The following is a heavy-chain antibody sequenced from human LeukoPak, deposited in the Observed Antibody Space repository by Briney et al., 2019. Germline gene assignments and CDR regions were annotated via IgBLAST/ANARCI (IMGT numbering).Heavy chain of an antibody. V-gene: IGHV4-61*02. J-gene: IGHJ5*02. CDR1: GGSISSGSYY. CDR3: ARDKGQLSP. CDR2: IYTSGST. Sequence: SQTLSLTCTVSGGSISSGSYYWSWIRQPAGKGLEWIGRIYTSGSTNYNPSLKSRVTISVDTSKNQFSLKLSSVTAADTAVYYCARDKGQLSPWGQGTLVTVSS.